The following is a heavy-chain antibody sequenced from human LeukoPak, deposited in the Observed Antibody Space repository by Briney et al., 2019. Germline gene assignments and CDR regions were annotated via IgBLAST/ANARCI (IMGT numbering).Heavy chain of an antibody. CDR2: ISYSGST. D-gene: IGHD3-10*01. CDR3: ARHPELYFFDY. J-gene: IGHJ4*02. CDR1: GASISSYY. V-gene: IGHV4-59*08. Sequence: SGTLSLTCTVSGASISSYYLSWIRQPPGKGLEWIGYISYSGSTNYNPSLKSRVTISADTSKNQVSLTLSSVTAADTAVYYCARHPELYFFDYWGQGTLVTVSS.